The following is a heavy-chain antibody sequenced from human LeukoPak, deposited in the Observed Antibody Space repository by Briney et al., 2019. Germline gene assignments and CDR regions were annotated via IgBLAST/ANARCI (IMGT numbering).Heavy chain of an antibody. D-gene: IGHD3-9*01. J-gene: IGHJ4*02. CDR1: GFTFSSYE. Sequence: GGSLSLSCAASGFTFSSYEMNWVRQAPGKGLEWVSYISSSGSTIYYADSVKGRFTISRDNAKNSLYLQMNSLRAEDTAVYYCARGTSVYDILTGLDYWGQGTLVTVSS. V-gene: IGHV3-48*03. CDR2: ISSSGSTI. CDR3: ARGTSVYDILTGLDY.